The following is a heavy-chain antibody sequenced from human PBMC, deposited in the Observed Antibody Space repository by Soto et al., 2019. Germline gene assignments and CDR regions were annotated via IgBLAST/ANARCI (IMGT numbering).Heavy chain of an antibody. V-gene: IGHV3-33*01. Sequence: QVQLVESGGGVVQPGRSLRLSCAASGFTFSSCGMHWVRQAPGKGLEWVAVIWYDGSNKYYADSVKGRFTISRDNSKNTLYLQMNSLRAEDTAVYYCARGVADSWFDPWGQGTLVTVSS. CDR3: ARGVADSWFDP. J-gene: IGHJ5*02. CDR1: GFTFSSCG. CDR2: IWYDGSNK. D-gene: IGHD2-15*01.